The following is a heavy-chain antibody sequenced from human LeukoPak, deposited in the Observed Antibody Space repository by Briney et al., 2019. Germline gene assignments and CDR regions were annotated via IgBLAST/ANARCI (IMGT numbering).Heavy chain of an antibody. CDR2: INHSGST. V-gene: IGHV4-34*01. CDR1: GGSFSGYY. Sequence: SETLSLTCAVYGGSFSGYYWSWIRQPPGKGLEWIGEINHSGSTNYNPSLKSRVTISVDTSKNQFSLKLSSVTAADTAVYYCAIESGAAAVIGGAGPRVGYYFDYGARETLVTVPS. D-gene: IGHD6-13*01. J-gene: IGHJ4*02. CDR3: AIESGAAAVIGGAGPRVGYYFDY.